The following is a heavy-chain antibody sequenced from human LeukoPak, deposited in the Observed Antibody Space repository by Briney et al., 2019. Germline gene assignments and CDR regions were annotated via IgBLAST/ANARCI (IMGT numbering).Heavy chain of an antibody. CDR3: ARDGRPVVVPAAIVAGMHWFDP. J-gene: IGHJ5*02. CDR2: IIPIFGTA. V-gene: IGHV1-69*13. Sequence: ASVKVSCKASGGTFSSYAISRVRQAPGQGLEWMGGIIPIFGTANYAQKLQGRVTITADESTSTAYMELSSLRSEDTAVYYCARDGRPVVVPAAIVAGMHWFDPWGQGTLVTVSS. CDR1: GGTFSSYA. D-gene: IGHD2-2*01.